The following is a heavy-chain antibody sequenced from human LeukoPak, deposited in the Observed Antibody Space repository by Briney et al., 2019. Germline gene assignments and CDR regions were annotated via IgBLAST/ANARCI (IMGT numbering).Heavy chain of an antibody. J-gene: IGHJ4*02. CDR2: ISGDGVST. Sequence: GGSLRLSCVASGLPIADFAMHWVRQAPGKGLKWVSLISGDGVSTFYADSVKGRFSTSRDNSKNSLYLEMNSLRTEDAAMYYCAKESGKFDYWGQGTLVAVSS. CDR3: AKESGKFDY. CDR1: GLPIADFA. V-gene: IGHV3-43*02.